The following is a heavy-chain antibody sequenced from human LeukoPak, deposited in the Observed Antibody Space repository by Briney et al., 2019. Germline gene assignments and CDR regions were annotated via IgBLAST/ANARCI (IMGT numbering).Heavy chain of an antibody. J-gene: IGHJ4*02. V-gene: IGHV3-7*04. CDR1: GFTFNKYW. CDR2: IEQDGSET. Sequence: GGSLRLSCAASGFTFNKYWMSWVRQPPGKGLEWVANIEQDGSETHYVDSVKGRFTISRNNAENSLYLQMNSLRAEDTAIYYCTRVGYIDEGIDYWGQGTLVTVSS. D-gene: IGHD5-24*01. CDR3: TRVGYIDEGIDY.